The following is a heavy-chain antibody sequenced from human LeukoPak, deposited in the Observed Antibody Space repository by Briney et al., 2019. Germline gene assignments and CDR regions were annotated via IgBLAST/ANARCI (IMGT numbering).Heavy chain of an antibody. CDR1: GFTFSNDW. J-gene: IGHJ4*02. V-gene: IGHV3-23*01. Sequence: GGSLRLSCAASGFTFSNDWMSWVRQAPGKGLEWVSAISGSSGHTYYADSVKGRFTISRDNSKNTLYLQMNRLRAEDTAVYYCAKDRATDYGDYVYDYWGQGTLVSVSS. CDR3: AKDRATDYGDYVYDY. CDR2: ISGSSGHT. D-gene: IGHD4-17*01.